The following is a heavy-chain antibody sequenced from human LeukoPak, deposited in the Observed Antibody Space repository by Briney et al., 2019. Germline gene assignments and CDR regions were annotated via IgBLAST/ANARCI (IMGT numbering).Heavy chain of an antibody. CDR3: AKDASYYGRYYYYMDV. CDR2: ISWDGGST. Sequence: GGSLRLSCAASGFTFDDYTMHWVRQAPGKGLEWVSLISWDGGSTYYADSVKGRFTISRDNSKNSLYLQMNSLRTEDTALYYCAKDASYYGRYYYYMDVWGKGTTVTASS. CDR1: GFTFDDYT. J-gene: IGHJ6*03. D-gene: IGHD3-10*01. V-gene: IGHV3-43*01.